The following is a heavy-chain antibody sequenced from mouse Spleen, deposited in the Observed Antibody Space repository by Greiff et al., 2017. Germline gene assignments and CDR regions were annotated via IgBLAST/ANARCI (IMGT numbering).Heavy chain of an antibody. CDR1: GYTFTSYY. CDR2: INPSNGGT. Sequence: VQLQQSGAEPVKPGASVKLSCKASGYTFTSYYMYWVKQRPGQGLEWIGEINPSNGGTNFNEKFKSKATLTVDKSSSTAYMQLSSLTSEDSAVYYCTRGYYGFSYWGQGTLVTVSA. J-gene: IGHJ3*01. CDR3: TRGYYGFSY. D-gene: IGHD1-2*01. V-gene: IGHV1S81*02.